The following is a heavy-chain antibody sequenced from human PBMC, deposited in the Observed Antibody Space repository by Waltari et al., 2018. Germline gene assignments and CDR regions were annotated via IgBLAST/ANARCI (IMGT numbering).Heavy chain of an antibody. D-gene: IGHD3-16*02. CDR1: GFTFSSYA. CDR2: ISYDGSNK. Sequence: QVQLVESGGGVVQPGRSLRLSCAASGFTFSSYAMPWVRQAPGKGLEWVAVISYDGSNKYYADSVKGRFTISRDNSKNTLYLQMNSLRAEDTAVYYCARSALILESSNAKDYWGQGTLVTVSS. CDR3: ARSALILESSNAKDY. J-gene: IGHJ4*02. V-gene: IGHV3-30-3*01.